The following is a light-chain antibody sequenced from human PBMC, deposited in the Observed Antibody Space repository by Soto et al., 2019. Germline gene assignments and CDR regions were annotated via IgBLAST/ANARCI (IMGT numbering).Light chain of an antibody. V-gene: IGKV4-1*01. J-gene: IGKJ3*01. CDR1: QSVLYSSNNKNY. Sequence: DIVMTQSPDSLAVSLGERATVNCKSSQSVLYSSNNKNYLAWYQQKPGQPPKLLIYWASTRESGVPERFSGSGYGTDFTLTISSLQAEDVAVYYCQQYYSTPPVTFGPGTKVDIK. CDR2: WAS. CDR3: QQYYSTPPVT.